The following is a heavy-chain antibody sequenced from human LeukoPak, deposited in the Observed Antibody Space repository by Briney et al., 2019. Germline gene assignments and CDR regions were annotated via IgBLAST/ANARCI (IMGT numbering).Heavy chain of an antibody. J-gene: IGHJ4*02. Sequence: GGSLRLSCAASGFAFSYYAIHWVRQAPGKGLEYVSAISSDGGFTYYADSVKGRFTISRDNAKNSLHLQMNSLRAEDTAVYYCARWATIFGVVIASHYFDYWGQGTLVTVSS. CDR1: GFAFSYYA. CDR3: ARWATIFGVVIASHYFDY. V-gene: IGHV3-64*02. CDR2: ISSDGGFT. D-gene: IGHD3-3*01.